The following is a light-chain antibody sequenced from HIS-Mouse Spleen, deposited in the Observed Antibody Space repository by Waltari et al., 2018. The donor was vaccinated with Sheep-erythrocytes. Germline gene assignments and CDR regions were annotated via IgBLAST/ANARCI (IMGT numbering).Light chain of an antibody. J-gene: IGLJ2*01. CDR1: SSAVGSYNL. CDR2: EGS. V-gene: IGLV2-23*01. CDR3: CSYAGSYTFVL. Sequence: QSALTHPASVSGSPGPSIPIPCPGTSSAVGSYNLVSWYQQHPGKAPKLMIYEGSKRPSGVSNRFSGSKSGNTASLTISGLQAEDEADYYCCSYAGSYTFVLFGGGTKLTVV.